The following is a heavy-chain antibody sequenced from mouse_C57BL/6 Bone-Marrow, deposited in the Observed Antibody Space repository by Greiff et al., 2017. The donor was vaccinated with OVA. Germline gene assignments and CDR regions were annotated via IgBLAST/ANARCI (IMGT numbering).Heavy chain of an antibody. D-gene: IGHD2-3*01. CDR2: ISSGSSTI. J-gene: IGHJ2*01. V-gene: IGHV5-17*01. CDR1: GFTFSDYG. Sequence: EVQGVESGGGLVKPGGSLKLSCAASGFTFSDYGMHWVRQAPEKGLEWVAYISSGSSTIYYADTVKGRFTISRDNAKNTLLLQMTSLRSEDTAMYYCARPIRDGSYYFDYWGQGTTLTVSS. CDR3: ARPIRDGSYYFDY.